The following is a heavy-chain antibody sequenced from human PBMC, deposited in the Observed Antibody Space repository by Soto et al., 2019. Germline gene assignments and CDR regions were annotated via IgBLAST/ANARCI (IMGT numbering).Heavy chain of an antibody. CDR1: GGSISSYY. Sequence: QVQLQESGPGLVKPSETLSLTCTVSGGSISSYYWSWIRQPPGKGLEWIGYIYYSGSTNYNPSLMSRVTISVATSKNQFPLKLSSVTAAATAVYYCARLWGWFGDYWGQGTLVTVSS. D-gene: IGHD3-10*01. CDR2: IYYSGST. J-gene: IGHJ4*02. V-gene: IGHV4-59*08. CDR3: ARLWGWFGDY.